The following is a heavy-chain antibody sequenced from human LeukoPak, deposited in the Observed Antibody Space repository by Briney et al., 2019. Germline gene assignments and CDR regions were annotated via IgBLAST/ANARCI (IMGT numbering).Heavy chain of an antibody. CDR3: ARDKRDYDYVWGSYRHDAFDI. D-gene: IGHD3-16*02. CDR1: GYSISSGYY. Sequence: PSETLSLTCAVSGYSISSGYYWGWIRQPPGKGLEWIGSIYHSGSTYYTPSLKSRVTISVDTSKNQFSLKLSSVTAADTAVYYCARDKRDYDYVWGSYRHDAFDIWGQGTMVTVSS. J-gene: IGHJ3*02. CDR2: IYHSGST. V-gene: IGHV4-38-2*02.